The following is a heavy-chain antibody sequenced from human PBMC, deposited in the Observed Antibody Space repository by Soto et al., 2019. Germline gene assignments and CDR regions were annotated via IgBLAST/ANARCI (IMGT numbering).Heavy chain of an antibody. V-gene: IGHV5-10-1*01. J-gene: IGHJ5*02. Sequence: PGESLKISCKGSGYSFTTYWISWVRQMPGKGLEWMGRVDPSDSYTNYSPSFQGHVTISADKSISTAYLQWSSLKASDTAMYYCARLGIAAAGNPGPWGQGTLVTVS. CDR2: VDPSDSYT. CDR3: ARLGIAAAGNPGP. CDR1: GYSFTTYW. D-gene: IGHD6-13*01.